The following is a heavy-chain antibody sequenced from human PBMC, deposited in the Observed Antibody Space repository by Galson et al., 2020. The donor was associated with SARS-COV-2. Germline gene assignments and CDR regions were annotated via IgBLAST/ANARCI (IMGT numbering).Heavy chain of an antibody. CDR1: GGTFSSYA. J-gene: IGHJ6*02. Sequence: SVKVSCKASGGTFSSYAISWVRQAPGQGLEWMGGIIPIFGTANYAQKFQGRVTITADKSTSTAYMELSSLRSEDTAVYYCARGYCTNGVCSDYYGMDVWGQGTTVTVSS. CDR3: ARGYCTNGVCSDYYGMDV. CDR2: IIPIFGTA. D-gene: IGHD2-8*01. V-gene: IGHV1-69*06.